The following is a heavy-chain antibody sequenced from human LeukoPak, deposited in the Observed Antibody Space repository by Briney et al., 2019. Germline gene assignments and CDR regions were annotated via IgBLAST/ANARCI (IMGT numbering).Heavy chain of an antibody. CDR1: GFTFSSYA. Sequence: PGGSLRLSCAASGFTFSSYAMSWVRQAPGKGLEWVSAISGSGGSTYYADSVKGRFTISRDNPKNTLYLQMNSLRAEDTAVYYCAKSGDYDFWSGYHPVDYWGQGTLVTVSS. CDR2: ISGSGGST. J-gene: IGHJ4*02. D-gene: IGHD3-3*01. CDR3: AKSGDYDFWSGYHPVDY. V-gene: IGHV3-23*01.